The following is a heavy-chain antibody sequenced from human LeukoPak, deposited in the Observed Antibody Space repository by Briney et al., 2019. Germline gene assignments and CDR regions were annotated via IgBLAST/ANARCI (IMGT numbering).Heavy chain of an antibody. CDR1: GFTFSSYS. CDR3: ARVASNYDFDY. V-gene: IGHV3-20*04. CDR2: INWNGGST. D-gene: IGHD4-11*01. Sequence: GGSLRLSCAASGFTFSSYSMTWVRQAPGKGLEWVSGINWNGGSTGYADSVKGRFTISRDNAKNSLYLQMNSLRAEDTALYYCARVASNYDFDYWGQGTLVTVSS. J-gene: IGHJ4*02.